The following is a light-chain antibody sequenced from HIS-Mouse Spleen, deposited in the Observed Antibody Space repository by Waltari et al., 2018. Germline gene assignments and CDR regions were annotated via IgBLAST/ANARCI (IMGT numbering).Light chain of an antibody. V-gene: IGLV2-14*01. CDR3: SSYTSSSTPHYV. CDR2: EVS. CDR1: SSDVGGYNY. J-gene: IGLJ1*01. Sequence: QSALTQPASVSGSPGQSITISCTGTSSDVGGYNYVSWYQQHPGKAPKLMLYEVSNRPSDVSNRFSGSKSCNTSSLTISGLQADDEADYYCSSYTSSSTPHYVFGTVTKVTVL.